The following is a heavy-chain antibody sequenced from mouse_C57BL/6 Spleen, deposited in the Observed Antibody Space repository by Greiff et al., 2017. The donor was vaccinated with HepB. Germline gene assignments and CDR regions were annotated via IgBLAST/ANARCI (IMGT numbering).Heavy chain of an antibody. CDR3: ARSYYDYDPYYAMDY. V-gene: IGHV1-72*01. D-gene: IGHD2-4*01. CDR1: GYTFASYW. Sequence: QVQLKQPGAELVKPGASVKLSCKASGYTFASYWMHWVKQRPGRGLEWIGRIDPNSGGTKYNEKFKSKATLTVDKPSSTAYMQLSSLTSEDSAVYYCARSYYDYDPYYAMDYWGQGTSVTVSS. CDR2: IDPNSGGT. J-gene: IGHJ4*01.